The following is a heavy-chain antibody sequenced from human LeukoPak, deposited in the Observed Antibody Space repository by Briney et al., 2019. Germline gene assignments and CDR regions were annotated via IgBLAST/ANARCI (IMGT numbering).Heavy chain of an antibody. V-gene: IGHV3-74*01. CDR1: GFTFTTYW. J-gene: IGHJ4*02. Sequence: GGSLRLSCEASGFTFTTYWIHWVRQGPGKGLVWVSRIKYDGSTSNYADSVKGRFTISRDNAKNTVYLQMNSLRAEDTAVYYCARGSDFSTYYYGSGSSLTGYWGQGTLVTVSS. D-gene: IGHD3-10*01. CDR2: IKYDGSTS. CDR3: ARGSDFSTYYYGSGSSLTGY.